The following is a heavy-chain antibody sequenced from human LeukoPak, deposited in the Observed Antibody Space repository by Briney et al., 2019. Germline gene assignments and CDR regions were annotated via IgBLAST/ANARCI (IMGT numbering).Heavy chain of an antibody. Sequence: GGSLRLSCAASGFTFSSYAMSWVRQAPGKGLEWVSAISGSGGSTYYADSVKGRFTISRDNSKSTLYLQMNSLRAEDTAVYYCAKDLKGDIVQWFDPWGQGTLVTVSS. CDR1: GFTFSSYA. D-gene: IGHD2-8*01. CDR3: AKDLKGDIVQWFDP. J-gene: IGHJ5*02. CDR2: ISGSGGST. V-gene: IGHV3-23*01.